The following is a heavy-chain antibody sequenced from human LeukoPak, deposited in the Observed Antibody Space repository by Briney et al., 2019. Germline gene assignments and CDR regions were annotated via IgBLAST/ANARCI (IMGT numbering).Heavy chain of an antibody. CDR2: IYYSGIT. CDR3: ARDSGYVSDY. V-gene: IGHV4-31*03. D-gene: IGHD5-12*01. J-gene: IGHJ4*02. Sequence: PSETLSLTCTVPGGSISSGGYSWSWIRQHPGKGLEWIGYIYYSGITYYNPSLKSRVTISVDTSKNQFSLKLSSVTAADTAVYYCARDSGYVSDYWGQGALVTVPS. CDR1: GGSISSGGYS.